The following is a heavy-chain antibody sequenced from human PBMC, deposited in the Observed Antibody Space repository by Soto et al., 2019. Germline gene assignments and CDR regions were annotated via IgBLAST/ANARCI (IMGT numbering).Heavy chain of an antibody. J-gene: IGHJ4*02. CDR1: GGSIISYY. CDR3: ARAGAVADPFDY. Sequence: SETLSLTCTVSGGSIISYYWSWIRQPPGKGLEWIGYIYDSGSTSYNPSLKSRVTISVDTSKNQISLKLSSVTAADTAVYYCARAGAVADPFDYWGQGTLVTVSS. CDR2: IYDSGST. V-gene: IGHV4-59*01. D-gene: IGHD6-19*01.